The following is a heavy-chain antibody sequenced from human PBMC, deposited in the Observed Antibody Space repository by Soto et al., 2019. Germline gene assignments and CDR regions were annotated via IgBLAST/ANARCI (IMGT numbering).Heavy chain of an antibody. D-gene: IGHD2-2*01. CDR3: ARTSAYCSSTSCYAAPLDI. CDR1: GGSISSYY. CDR2: IYYIGST. Sequence: SETLSLTCTVSGGSISSYYWSWIRQPPGKGLEWIGYIYYIGSTNYNPSLKSRVTISVDTSKNQFSLKLSSVTAADTAVYYCARTSAYCSSTSCYAAPLDIWGQGTMVTVSS. J-gene: IGHJ3*02. V-gene: IGHV4-59*01.